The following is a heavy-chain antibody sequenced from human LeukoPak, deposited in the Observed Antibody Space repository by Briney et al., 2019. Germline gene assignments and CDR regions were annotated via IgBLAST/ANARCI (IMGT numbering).Heavy chain of an antibody. J-gene: IGHJ4*02. D-gene: IGHD4-17*01. Sequence: SETLSLTCTVSGASINIRYHYWDWIRQPPGKGLEWIGSIYYSGTTYYNPSLKSRVTISVDTSKNQFSLKLSSVTAADTAVYYCARGYGDHWVDLGSFDYWGQGTLVTVSS. V-gene: IGHV4-39*07. CDR2: IYYSGTT. CDR1: GASINIRYHY. CDR3: ARGYGDHWVDLGSFDY.